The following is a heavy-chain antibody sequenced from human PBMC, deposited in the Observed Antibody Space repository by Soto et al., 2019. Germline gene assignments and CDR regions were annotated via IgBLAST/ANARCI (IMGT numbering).Heavy chain of an antibody. Sequence: SETLSLTCAVYGGSFSGYYWSWIRQPPGKGLEWIGEINHSGSTNYNPSLKSRVTISVDTSKNQFSLKLSSVTAADTAVYYCARGLNPGYMDVWGKGTTVTVSS. CDR1: GGSFSGYY. CDR3: ARGLNPGYMDV. V-gene: IGHV4-34*01. J-gene: IGHJ6*03. CDR2: INHSGST.